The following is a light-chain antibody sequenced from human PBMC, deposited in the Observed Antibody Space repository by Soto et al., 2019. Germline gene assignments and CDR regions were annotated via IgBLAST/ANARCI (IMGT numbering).Light chain of an antibody. CDR3: QQYGSSPPIT. CDR1: QSVSSSY. J-gene: IGKJ5*01. CDR2: VGS. V-gene: IGKV3-20*01. Sequence: EIVLTQSPGTQSLSPGERATLSCRASQSVSSSYLSWYQQKPCHSPSVLIYVGSSRATGVPYVFSGSGYGTDFSLTISRLEPEDFAVYYCQQYGSSPPITFGQGTPLEI.